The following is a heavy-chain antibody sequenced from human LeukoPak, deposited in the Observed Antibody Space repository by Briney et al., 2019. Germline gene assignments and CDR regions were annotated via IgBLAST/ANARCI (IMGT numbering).Heavy chain of an antibody. CDR2: IYYSGST. Sequence: SETLTLTCTVPGGSISSGGSYWSWIRQHPGKGLEWIGYIYYSGSTYYNPSLKSRVTISVDTSKNQFSLKLSSVTAADTAVYYCARDSGVLWGQGTMVTVSS. D-gene: IGHD1-26*01. J-gene: IGHJ3*01. CDR3: ARDSGVL. CDR1: GGSISSGGSY. V-gene: IGHV4-31*03.